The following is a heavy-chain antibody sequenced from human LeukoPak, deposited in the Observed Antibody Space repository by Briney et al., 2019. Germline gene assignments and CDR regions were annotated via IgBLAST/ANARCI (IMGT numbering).Heavy chain of an antibody. CDR3: AKPSLDYGDYVSAFDI. Sequence: GGSLRLSCAASGFTFSNYGMHWVRQAPGKGLEWVAVIWHDGSNKYYADSVKRRFTISRDNSKNTLYLQMNSLRAEDTAVYYCAKPSLDYGDYVSAFDIWGQGTMVTVSS. CDR1: GFTFSNYG. D-gene: IGHD4-17*01. CDR2: IWHDGSNK. V-gene: IGHV3-33*06. J-gene: IGHJ3*02.